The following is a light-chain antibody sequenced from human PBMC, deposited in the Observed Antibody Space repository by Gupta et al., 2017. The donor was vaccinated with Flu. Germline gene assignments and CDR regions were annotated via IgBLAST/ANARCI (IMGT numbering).Light chain of an antibody. J-gene: IGKJ3*01. CDR1: QDISNY. CDR3: QQYDNRPDET. V-gene: IGKV1-33*01. Sequence: DIQMTQSPFSLSASVGDRVTITCQASQDISNYLNWYQQKPGKAPKLLIYDASNLETGVPSGFSGSGSGTDFTFTISSLQPEDIATYYCQQYDNRPDETFGPGTKVDIK. CDR2: DAS.